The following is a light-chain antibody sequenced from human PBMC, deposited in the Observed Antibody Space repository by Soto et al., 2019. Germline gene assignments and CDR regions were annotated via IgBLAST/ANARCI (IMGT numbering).Light chain of an antibody. J-gene: IGLJ2*01. V-gene: IGLV2-14*01. CDR2: EVS. Sequence: QSALTQPASVSGSPGQSITISCTGTSSDVGRYNYVSWFQQHPGKAPKLMIFEVSTRPSGVSNRFSGSKSGNTASLTISGLLIEDEADYYCCSYTSSTNAVFGGGIKVTVL. CDR3: CSYTSSTNAV. CDR1: SSDVGRYNY.